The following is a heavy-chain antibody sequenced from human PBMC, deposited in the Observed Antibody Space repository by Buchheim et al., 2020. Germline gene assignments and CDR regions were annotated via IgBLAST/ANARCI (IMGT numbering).Heavy chain of an antibody. J-gene: IGHJ6*02. CDR3: ARSWYDFWSGTGLGMDV. D-gene: IGHD3-3*01. V-gene: IGHV5-51*01. Sequence: EVQLVQSGAEVKKPGESLKISCKGSGYSFTSYWIGWVRQMPGKGLEWMGIIYPGDSDTRYSPSFQGQVTISADKSIRTAYPQWSSLKASDTAMYYWARSWYDFWSGTGLGMDVWGQGTT. CDR2: IYPGDSDT. CDR1: GYSFTSYW.